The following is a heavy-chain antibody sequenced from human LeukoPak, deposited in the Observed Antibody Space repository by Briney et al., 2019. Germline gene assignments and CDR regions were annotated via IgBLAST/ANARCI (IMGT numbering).Heavy chain of an antibody. CDR1: GGSISSSSYY. D-gene: IGHD3-10*01. J-gene: IGHJ4*02. CDR3: ARDFGAGYYFGSGSYYPY. Sequence: PSETLSLTCTVSGGSISSSSYYWGWIRQPPGKGLEWIGSIYYSGSTYYNPSLKSRVTISVDTSKNQFSLKLSSVTAADTAVYYCARDFGAGYYFGSGSYYPYWGQGTLVTVSS. CDR2: IYYSGST. V-gene: IGHV4-39*02.